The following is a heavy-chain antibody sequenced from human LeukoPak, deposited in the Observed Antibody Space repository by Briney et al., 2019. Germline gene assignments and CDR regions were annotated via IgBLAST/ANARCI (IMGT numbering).Heavy chain of an antibody. D-gene: IGHD1-26*01. CDR3: ATRGSYRHRSGFDY. CDR1: GGSFSGYY. CDR2: INHSGST. V-gene: IGHV4-34*01. Sequence: KPSETLSLTCAVYGGSFSGYYWSWIRQPPGKGLEWIGGINHSGSTNYNPSLKSRVTISVDTSKNQFSLKLSSVTAADTAVYYCATRGSYRHRSGFDYWGQGTLVTVSS. J-gene: IGHJ4*02.